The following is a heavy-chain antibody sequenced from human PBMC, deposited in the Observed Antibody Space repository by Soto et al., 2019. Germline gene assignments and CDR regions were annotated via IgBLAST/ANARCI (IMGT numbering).Heavy chain of an antibody. D-gene: IGHD5-12*01. CDR3: ARLADGSSGYDYASGYFDY. J-gene: IGHJ4*02. CDR2: IYYSGST. Sequence: SETLSLTCTFSCGSIISSSYYWGWIRQPPGKGLEWIGSIYYSGSTYYNPSLKSRVTISVDTSKNQFSLKLSSVTAADTAVYYCARLADGSSGYDYASGYFDYWGQGTLVTVSS. CDR1: CGSIISSSYY. V-gene: IGHV4-39*01.